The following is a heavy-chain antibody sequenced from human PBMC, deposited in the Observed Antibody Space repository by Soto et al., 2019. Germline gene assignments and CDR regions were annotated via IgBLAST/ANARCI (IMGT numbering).Heavy chain of an antibody. CDR3: ARGIQYRYGMDV. CDR2: INGDASNA. Sequence: EVQLVESGGTLVQPGGSLRLSCAAAGFTFTNYWMHWVRQAPGKGLVWVSRINGDASNAFYADSVKGRFTISRDNAKNTVYLQLNGLGAEDAAVYDCARGIQYRYGMDVWGQGTTVTVSS. CDR1: GFTFTNYW. D-gene: IGHD4-4*01. J-gene: IGHJ6*02. V-gene: IGHV3-74*01.